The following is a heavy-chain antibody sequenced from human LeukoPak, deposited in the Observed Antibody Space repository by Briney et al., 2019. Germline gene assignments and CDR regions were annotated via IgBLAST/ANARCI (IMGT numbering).Heavy chain of an antibody. Sequence: SETLSLTCTVSGGSISSYYWSWIRQPAGKGLEWIGRIYTSGSTNYNPSLKSRVTMSVDTSKNQFSLKLSSVTAADTAVYYCARVQGYSYAGNYYYGMDVWGQGTTVTVSS. V-gene: IGHV4-4*07. CDR2: IYTSGST. CDR3: ARVQGYSYAGNYYYGMDV. CDR1: GGSISSYY. J-gene: IGHJ6*02. D-gene: IGHD5-18*01.